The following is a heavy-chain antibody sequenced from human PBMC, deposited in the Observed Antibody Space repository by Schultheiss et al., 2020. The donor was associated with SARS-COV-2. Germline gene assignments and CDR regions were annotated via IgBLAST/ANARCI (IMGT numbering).Heavy chain of an antibody. J-gene: IGHJ4*02. Sequence: GGSLRLSCAASGFSFSDYWMNWIRQAPGKGLEWVANIKADGSEIHYVDSVKGRFTISRDNAKNSAYLQMNSLRAEDTAVYYCATKGRLAVAGSDNWGQGTLVTVSS. CDR1: GFSFSDYW. D-gene: IGHD6-19*01. CDR3: ATKGRLAVAGSDN. V-gene: IGHV3-7*02. CDR2: IKADGSEI.